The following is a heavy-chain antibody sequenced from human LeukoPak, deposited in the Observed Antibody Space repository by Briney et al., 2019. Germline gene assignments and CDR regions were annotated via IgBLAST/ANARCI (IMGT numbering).Heavy chain of an antibody. Sequence: GGSLRLSCAASGFTFSSYWMHWVRQAPGKGLVWVSRINSDGSTTNYADSVKGRFTISRDNSKNTLYLQMNSLRAEDTAVYYCARDNDFWSGINYFDCWGQGTLVTVSS. CDR3: ARDNDFWSGINYFDC. CDR2: INSDGSTT. V-gene: IGHV3-74*01. J-gene: IGHJ4*02. CDR1: GFTFSSYW. D-gene: IGHD3-3*01.